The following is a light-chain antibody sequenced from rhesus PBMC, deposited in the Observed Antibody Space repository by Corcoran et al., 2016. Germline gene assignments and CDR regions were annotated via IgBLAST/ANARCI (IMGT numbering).Light chain of an antibody. V-gene: IGKV1-33*02. Sequence: DIQMTQSPSSLSASVGDRVTITCQASQGISNWLAWYQPKPGKAPKLLIYAASSLQSGVPSRFSGSGSWTEFTRTISSLQPEDFATYYCQQHNSNPRTFGQGTKVEIK. J-gene: IGKJ1*01. CDR3: QQHNSNPRT. CDR2: AAS. CDR1: QGISNW.